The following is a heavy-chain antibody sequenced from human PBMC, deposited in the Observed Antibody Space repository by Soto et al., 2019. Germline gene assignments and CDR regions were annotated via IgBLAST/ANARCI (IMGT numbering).Heavy chain of an antibody. V-gene: IGHV4-39*01. J-gene: IGHJ3*02. CDR2: IYYSGST. CDR1: GGSISSSSYY. Sequence: QLQLQESGPGLVKPSETLSLTCTVSGGSISSSSYYWGWIRQPPGKGLEWIGSIYYSGSTYYNPSLKSRVTISVDTSKNQFSLKLSSVTAADTAVYYCARRRYYDAFDIWGQGTMVTVSS. CDR3: ARRRYYDAFDI. D-gene: IGHD3-10*01.